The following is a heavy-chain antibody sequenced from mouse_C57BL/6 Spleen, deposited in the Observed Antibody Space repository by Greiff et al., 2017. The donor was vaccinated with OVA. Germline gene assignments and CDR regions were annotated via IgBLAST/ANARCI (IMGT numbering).Heavy chain of an antibody. V-gene: IGHV3-6*01. D-gene: IGHD1-1*01. J-gene: IGHJ4*01. Sequence: VQLQQSGPGLVKPSQSLSLTCSVTGYSITSGYYWNWIRQFPGNKLEWMGYISYDGSNNYNPSLKNRISITRDTSKNQFFLKLNSVTTEDTATYYCAREREGDLYYGSSYGSAMDYWGQGTSVTVSS. CDR1: GYSITSGYY. CDR3: AREREGDLYYGSSYGSAMDY. CDR2: ISYDGSN.